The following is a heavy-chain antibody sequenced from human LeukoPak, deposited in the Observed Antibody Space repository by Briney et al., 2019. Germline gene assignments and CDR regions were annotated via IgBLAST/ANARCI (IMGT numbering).Heavy chain of an antibody. CDR2: ISGSGGST. J-gene: IGHJ4*02. Sequence: GGSLRLSCAASGFTFSSYAMSWVRQAPGKGLEWVSAISGSGGSTYYADSVKGRFTISRDNSKNTLYLQMNSLRVEDTAVYYCARNRHIAAAGYFFDYWGQGPLVTVSS. CDR1: GFTFSSYA. V-gene: IGHV3-23*01. D-gene: IGHD6-25*01. CDR3: ARNRHIAAAGYFFDY.